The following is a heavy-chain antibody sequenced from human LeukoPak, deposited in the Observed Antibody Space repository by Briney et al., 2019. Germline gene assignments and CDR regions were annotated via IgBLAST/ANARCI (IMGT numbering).Heavy chain of an antibody. V-gene: IGHV1-69*04. Sequence: ASVKVSCKASGGTFSSYAISWVRQAPGQGLEWMGRIIPILGIANYAQKFQGRVTITADKSTSTAYMELSSLRSEDTAVYNCARPFNRYDSSGYYYFDYWGQGTLVTVSS. D-gene: IGHD3-22*01. CDR1: GGTFSSYA. CDR3: ARPFNRYDSSGYYYFDY. CDR2: IIPILGIA. J-gene: IGHJ4*02.